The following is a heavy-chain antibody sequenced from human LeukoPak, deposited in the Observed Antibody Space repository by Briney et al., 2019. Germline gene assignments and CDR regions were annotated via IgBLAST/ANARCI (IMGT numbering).Heavy chain of an antibody. CDR1: GDSISSFY. D-gene: IGHD6-25*01. V-gene: IGHV4-39*01. J-gene: IGHJ5*02. CDR3: ARIAAPGLA. CDR2: VYYSGST. Sequence: SETLSLTCTVSGDSISSFYWSWIRQPPGKGLEWIGSVYYSGSTYYNSALKSRVTISVDTSKNQFSLKLYSVTAADTSVYYCARIAAPGLAWGQGTLVTVSS.